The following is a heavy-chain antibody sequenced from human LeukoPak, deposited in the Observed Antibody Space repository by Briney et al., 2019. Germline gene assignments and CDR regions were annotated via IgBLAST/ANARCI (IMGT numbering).Heavy chain of an antibody. V-gene: IGHV3-74*01. Sequence: GGSLRLSCAVSGFTFSTYWMHWVRQVAGKGLVWVSRINTDGSSTSYADSVKGRFAISRDNAKNTLYLQMNSLRAEDTAVYYCTRVGYCATTSCRTAFDIWGQGTMVTVSS. D-gene: IGHD2-2*01. CDR3: TRVGYCATTSCRTAFDI. CDR1: GFTFSTYW. J-gene: IGHJ3*02. CDR2: INTDGSST.